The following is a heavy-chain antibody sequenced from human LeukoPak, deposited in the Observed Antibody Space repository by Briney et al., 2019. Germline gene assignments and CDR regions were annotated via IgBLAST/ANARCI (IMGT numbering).Heavy chain of an antibody. CDR1: GFTFSSYE. CDR3: ARDSSGYFHWFDP. V-gene: IGHV3-48*03. Sequence: GGSLRLSCAASGFTFSSYEMNWVRQAPGKGLEWVSYISSSGSTIYYADSVKGRFTISRDNAKNSLYLQMNSLRAGDTAVYYCARDSSGYFHWFDPWGQGTLVTVSS. J-gene: IGHJ5*02. CDR2: ISSSGSTI. D-gene: IGHD3-22*01.